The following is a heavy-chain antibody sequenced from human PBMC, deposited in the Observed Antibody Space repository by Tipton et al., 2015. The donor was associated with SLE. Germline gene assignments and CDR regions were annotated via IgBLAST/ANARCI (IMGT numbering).Heavy chain of an antibody. CDR2: VFDTGST. Sequence: LRLSCTVSGGSISNYYWSWIRQPPGKGLEWIGYVFDTGSTRYNPSLRSRVTISLNKSKNQFSLRLTSVTAADTAVYYCARLQYIFGGMDVWGEGTTVTVSS. V-gene: IGHV4-59*12. D-gene: IGHD3-3*01. CDR3: ARLQYIFGGMDV. J-gene: IGHJ6*04. CDR1: GGSISNYY.